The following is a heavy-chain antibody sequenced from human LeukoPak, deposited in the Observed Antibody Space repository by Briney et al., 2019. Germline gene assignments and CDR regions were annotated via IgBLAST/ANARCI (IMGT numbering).Heavy chain of an antibody. D-gene: IGHD6-19*01. V-gene: IGHV4-39*01. CDR2: IFYSGST. CDR1: GGSISSSTYY. J-gene: IGHJ4*02. CDR3: ARQAYSSGWYTAAY. Sequence: SETLSLTCTVSGGSISSSTYYWDWIRQPPGKGLEWIGGIFYSGSTSYNPSLKSRVTISVDTSKTQLSLKLSSVTAADTAVYYCARQAYSSGWYTAAYWGQGTLVTVSS.